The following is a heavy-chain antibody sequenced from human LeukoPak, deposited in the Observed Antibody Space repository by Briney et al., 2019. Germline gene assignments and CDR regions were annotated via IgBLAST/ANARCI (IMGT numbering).Heavy chain of an antibody. CDR2: IKEDGSAE. Sequence: PGGSLRLSCPASGLKYCLYWITWARQAPGKGLEWVANIKEDGSAESYLDSVKGRFTISRDNAKNSLYLEMYSLRVEDTAVYYCAGDYASVSGHTLEAFDIWGQGTTVTVSS. CDR1: GLKYCLYW. V-gene: IGHV3-7*01. J-gene: IGHJ3*02. D-gene: IGHD3-16*01. CDR3: AGDYASVSGHTLEAFDI.